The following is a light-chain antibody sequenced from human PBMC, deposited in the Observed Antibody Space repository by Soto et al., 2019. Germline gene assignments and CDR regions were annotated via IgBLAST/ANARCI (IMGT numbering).Light chain of an antibody. CDR1: QGSSSA. CDR2: DAS. Sequence: AIQLTQSPSSLSASVGDRVTITCRASQGSSSALDWYQQKPGKAPKLLIYDASSLESGVPSRFSGSGSGTDFTLTISSLQPEDFQTYYCQQFNSYLRTFGGGTKVEIK. V-gene: IGKV1-13*02. CDR3: QQFNSYLRT. J-gene: IGKJ4*01.